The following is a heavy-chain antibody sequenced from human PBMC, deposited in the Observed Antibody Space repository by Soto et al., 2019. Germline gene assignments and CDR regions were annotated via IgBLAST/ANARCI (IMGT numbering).Heavy chain of an antibody. CDR2: INAGNGDT. CDR1: GYTFTSCA. Sequence: ASVKVSCKASGYTFTSCAMHWVRQAPGQRLEWMGWINAGNGDTKYSQKFQGRVTITRDTSASTAYMELSSLRSEDTAVYYCARPTIQRYDFWSGNYYYYGMDVWGQGTTVTVSS. J-gene: IGHJ6*02. D-gene: IGHD3-3*01. V-gene: IGHV1-3*01. CDR3: ARPTIQRYDFWSGNYYYYGMDV.